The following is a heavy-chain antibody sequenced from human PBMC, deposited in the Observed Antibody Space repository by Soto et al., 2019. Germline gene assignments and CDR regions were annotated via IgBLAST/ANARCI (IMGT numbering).Heavy chain of an antibody. J-gene: IGHJ4*02. CDR1: GFTFSNYW. CDR3: GHYDSLGPYRDF. CDR2: INEDGSGT. V-gene: IGHV3-7*05. Sequence: EVHLEESGGGLVQPGGSLRLSCAASGFTFSNYWMSWLRQAPGKGLEWVANINEDGSGTFYVDSVKGRFTVSRDNTKSSLYVQMNSLRAEDTAVYFCGHYDSLGPYRDFWGQGTLVTVSA. D-gene: IGHD3-22*01.